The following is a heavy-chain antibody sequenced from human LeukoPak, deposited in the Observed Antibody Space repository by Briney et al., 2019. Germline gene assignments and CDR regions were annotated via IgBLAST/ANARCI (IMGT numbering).Heavy chain of an antibody. V-gene: IGHV4-34*01. CDR2: INHSGST. CDR3: ASKTHDYYDSSGYYAFDI. Sequence: SETLSLTCAVYGGSFSGYYWSWIRQPPGKGLEWIGEINHSGSTNYNPSLKSRVTISVDTSKNQFFLKLSSVTAADTAVYYCASKTHDYYDSSGYYAFDIWGQGTMVTVSS. CDR1: GGSFSGYY. D-gene: IGHD3-22*01. J-gene: IGHJ3*02.